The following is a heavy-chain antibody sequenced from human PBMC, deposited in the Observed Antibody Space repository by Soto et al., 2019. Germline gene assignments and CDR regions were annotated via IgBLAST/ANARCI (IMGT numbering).Heavy chain of an antibody. J-gene: IGHJ3*02. CDR1: GFTFSDHY. CDR2: TRNKANSYTT. D-gene: IGHD3-22*01. Sequence: SGGSLRLSCAASGFTFSDHYMDWVRQAPGKGLEWVGRTRNKANSYTTEYAASVKGRFTISRDDSKNSLYLQMNSLKTEDTAVYYCARMVASGRYYYDSSGSDLNAFDIWGQGTMVTVSS. V-gene: IGHV3-72*01. CDR3: ARMVASGRYYYDSSGSDLNAFDI.